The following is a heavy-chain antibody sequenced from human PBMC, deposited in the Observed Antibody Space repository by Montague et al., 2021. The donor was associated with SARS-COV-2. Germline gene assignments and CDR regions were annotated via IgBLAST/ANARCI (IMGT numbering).Heavy chain of an antibody. V-gene: IGHV4-39*07. CDR2: IYYSGST. CDR1: GGSISSSSYY. J-gene: IGHJ6*02. Sequence: SETLSLTCTVSGGSISSSSYYWGWLRQPPGIVLDWFGSIYYSGSTYYTPSLQSPVTISVDTSKNQFSLKLSSVTAADTAVYYCARDYGDYGSGYYYGMDVWGQGTTVTVAS. D-gene: IGHD4-17*01. CDR3: ARDYGDYGSGYYYGMDV.